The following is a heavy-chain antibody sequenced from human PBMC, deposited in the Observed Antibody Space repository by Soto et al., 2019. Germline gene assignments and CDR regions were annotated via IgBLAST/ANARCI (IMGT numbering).Heavy chain of an antibody. D-gene: IGHD2-2*01. Sequence: TSETLSLTCTVSGGSISSGDYYWSWIRQPPGEGLEWIGYIYYSGSTYYNPSLKSRVTISVDTSKNQFSLKLSSVTAADTAVYYCARGSLTSRYVDYWGQGTLVTVSS. CDR2: IYYSGST. CDR1: GGSISSGDYY. CDR3: ARGSLTSRYVDY. J-gene: IGHJ4*02. V-gene: IGHV4-30-4*01.